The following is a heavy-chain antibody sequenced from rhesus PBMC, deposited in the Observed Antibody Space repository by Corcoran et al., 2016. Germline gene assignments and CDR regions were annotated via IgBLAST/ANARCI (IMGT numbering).Heavy chain of an antibody. V-gene: IGHV3-178*01. J-gene: IGHJ4*01. CDR2: ISNGGGST. CDR1: GFTFSDYY. Sequence: EVQLVESGGGLAKPGGSLRLSCAASGFTFSDYYMDWVRQAPGKGLEWVSRISNGGGSTWYAESMKSRFTITRGSAKNTLYLQMNSQGAEEAAVYYCARDRGYSYSYYFDYWGQGVLVTVSS. CDR3: ARDRGYSYSYYFDY. D-gene: IGHD5-12*01.